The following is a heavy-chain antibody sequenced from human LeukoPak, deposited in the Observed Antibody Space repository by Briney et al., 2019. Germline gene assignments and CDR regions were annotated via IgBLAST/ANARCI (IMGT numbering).Heavy chain of an antibody. CDR1: GYTFSGTGCY. J-gene: IGHJ4*02. Sequence: ASVKVSCKASGYTFSGTGCYLYWLRQAPGQGLECMGWIYPYTGATHYAQKFQGRVAMTRDTSNSTAYMELSRLRPDDTAVYYCARDGPAQMVDFDYWGQGTLVTVSS. CDR3: ARDGPAQMVDFDY. V-gene: IGHV1-2*02. CDR2: IYPYTGAT. D-gene: IGHD3-10*01.